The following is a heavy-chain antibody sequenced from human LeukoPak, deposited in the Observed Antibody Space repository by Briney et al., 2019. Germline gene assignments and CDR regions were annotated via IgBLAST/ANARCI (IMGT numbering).Heavy chain of an antibody. D-gene: IGHD6-13*01. CDR3: AKLGWQQLGFDY. V-gene: IGHV3-23*01. CDR2: ISGSGGST. CDR1: GFTFSGYA. Sequence: GGSLRLSCAASGFTFSGYAMSWVRQAPGKGLEWVSAISGSGGSTYYADSVKGRFTISRDNSKNTLYLQMNSLRAEDTAVYYCAKLGWQQLGFDYWGQGTLVTVSS. J-gene: IGHJ4*02.